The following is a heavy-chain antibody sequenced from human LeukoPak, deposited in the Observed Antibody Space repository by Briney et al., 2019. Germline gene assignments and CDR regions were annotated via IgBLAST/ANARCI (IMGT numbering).Heavy chain of an antibody. CDR2: IKNDGSEM. V-gene: IGHV3-7*01. CDR3: TRDSGLTGYDLLDY. D-gene: IGHD5-12*01. CDR1: GFPFSTYW. J-gene: IGHJ4*02. Sequence: GGSLRLSCAASGFPFSTYWITWVRHAPGKGLEWVANIKNDGSEMNYVDSVKGRFTISRDNAENSLFLQMNSLRVEDTAIYYCTRDSGLTGYDLLDYWGQGTLVTVSS.